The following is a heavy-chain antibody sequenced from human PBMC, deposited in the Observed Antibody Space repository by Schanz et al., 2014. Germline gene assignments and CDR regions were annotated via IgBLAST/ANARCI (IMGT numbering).Heavy chain of an antibody. CDR1: GFTVSNCY. CDR2: IYSSGST. CDR3: ARAQGVIRLYYGVDV. J-gene: IGHJ6*02. Sequence: VQLVESGGDLVKPGGSLRLSCEASGFTVSNCYIHWVRQAPGKGLEWVSTIYSSGSTYYADSVRGRFTISRDNSMNTVYLQMNSLRSDDAAVYYYARAQGVIRLYYGVDVWGQGTTVTVSS. D-gene: IGHD3-10*01. V-gene: IGHV3-66*02.